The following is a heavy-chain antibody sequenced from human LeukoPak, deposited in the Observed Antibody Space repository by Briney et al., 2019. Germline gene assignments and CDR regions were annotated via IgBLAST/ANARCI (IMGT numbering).Heavy chain of an antibody. CDR2: INHSGST. J-gene: IGHJ6*04. CDR3: ARGLGYCSGGSCYGMDV. V-gene: IGHV4-34*01. D-gene: IGHD2-15*01. CDR1: GGSFSGYY. Sequence: SETLSLTCAIYGGSFSGYYWSWIRQPPGKGLEWIGEINHSGSTNYNPSLKSRVTISVHTSKNQFSLKLSSVTAADTAVYYCARGLGYCSGGSCYGMDVWGKGTTVTVSS.